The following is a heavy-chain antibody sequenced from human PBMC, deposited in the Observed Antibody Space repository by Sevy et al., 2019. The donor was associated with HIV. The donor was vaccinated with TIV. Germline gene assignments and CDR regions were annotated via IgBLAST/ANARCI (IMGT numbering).Heavy chain of an antibody. V-gene: IGHV3-48*03. CDR3: AKGFCSGGTCPRDYYYYGMDV. CDR1: GFTFSSYD. Sequence: GGSLRLSCTASGFTFSSYDMNWVRQAPGKGLEWVSKISSSGSSIYYADSVKGRFTISRDNAKNSLNLQMNSLRAEDTAVYYCAKGFCSGGTCPRDYYYYGMDVWGQGTTVTVSS. CDR2: ISSSGSSI. D-gene: IGHD2-15*01. J-gene: IGHJ6*02.